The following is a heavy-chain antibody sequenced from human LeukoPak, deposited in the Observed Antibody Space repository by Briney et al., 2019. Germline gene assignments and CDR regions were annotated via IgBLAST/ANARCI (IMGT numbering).Heavy chain of an antibody. CDR2: ISGSGGST. J-gene: IGHJ4*02. V-gene: IGHV3-23*01. Sequence: GGSLRLSCAASRFTFSSYAMSWVRQAPGKGLEWVSAISGSGGSTYYADSVKGRFTISRDNSKNTLYLQMNSLRAEDTAIYYCAKVPYGNYVDYWGQGTLVTVSS. CDR3: AKVPYGNYVDY. D-gene: IGHD4-17*01. CDR1: RFTFSSYA.